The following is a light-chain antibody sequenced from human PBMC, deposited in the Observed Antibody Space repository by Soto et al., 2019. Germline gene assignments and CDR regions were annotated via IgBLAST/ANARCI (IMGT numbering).Light chain of an antibody. Sequence: EIQMTHAPSKLSESVVDRVTLTCLASEKITTWLAWYQQKPGKAPKLLISDASSLESGVPSRFSGSGSGTEFTLTISSLQPDDFATYYCQQCNSYPWTCGKG. V-gene: IGKV1-5*01. CDR3: QQCNSYPWT. J-gene: IGKJ1*01. CDR2: DAS. CDR1: EKITTW.